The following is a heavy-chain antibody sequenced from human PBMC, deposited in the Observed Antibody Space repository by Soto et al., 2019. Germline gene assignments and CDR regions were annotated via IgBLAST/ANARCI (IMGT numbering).Heavy chain of an antibody. J-gene: IGHJ3*02. CDR1: GYTFTSYG. D-gene: IGHD6-6*01. CDR2: ISAYNGNT. V-gene: IGHV1-18*01. CDR3: ARNSRPRIAARHDAFDI. Sequence: ASVKVSCKASGYTFTSYGISWVRQAPGQGLEWMGWISAYNGNTNYAQKLQGRVTMTTDTSTSTAYMGLRSLRSDDTAVYYCARNSRPRIAARHDAFDIWGQGTMVTVSS.